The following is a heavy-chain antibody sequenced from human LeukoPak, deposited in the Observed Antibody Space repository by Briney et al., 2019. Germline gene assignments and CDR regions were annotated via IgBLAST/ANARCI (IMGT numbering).Heavy chain of an antibody. J-gene: IGHJ4*02. CDR3: ARAHTTGYYFDY. D-gene: IGHD1-14*01. CDR2: IYYSGST. V-gene: IGHV4-31*11. Sequence: SETLSLTCAVYGGSFSGYYWSWIRQHPGKGLEWIGYIYYSGSTYYNPSLKSRVTISVDTSKNQFSLKLSSVTAADTAVYYCARAHTTGYYFDYWGQGTLVTVSS. CDR1: GGSFSGYY.